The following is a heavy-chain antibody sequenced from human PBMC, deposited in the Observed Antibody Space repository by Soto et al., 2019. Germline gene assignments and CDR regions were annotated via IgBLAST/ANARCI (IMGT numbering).Heavy chain of an antibody. CDR3: ARGSSSGNWFDP. V-gene: IGHV1-8*01. CDR1: GYTFTSYD. J-gene: IGHJ5*02. CDR2: MNPNSGST. D-gene: IGHD6-6*01. Sequence: QVQLVQSGTEVKKPGASVKVSCKASGYTFTSYDINWVRQATGQGLEWMGWMNPNSGSTGSAHKFKGRVTMTRNTSISIAYMELSSLRSEDTAVYYCARGSSSGNWFDPWGQGALVTVSS.